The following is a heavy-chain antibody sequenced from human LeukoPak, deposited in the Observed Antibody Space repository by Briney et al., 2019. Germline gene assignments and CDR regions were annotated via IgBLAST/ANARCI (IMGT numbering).Heavy chain of an antibody. D-gene: IGHD3-22*01. CDR1: GFTFSDYY. CDR3: ARHGLYDSTDYWTFQH. Sequence: GGSLRLSCAASGFTFSDYYMSWIRQAPGKGLEWISYISSTSNYTDYADSVQGRFTISRDNAKRSLYLQMNGLRAVDTALYYCARHGLYDSTDYWTFQHWGQGTLVTVSS. V-gene: IGHV3-11*06. CDR2: ISSTSNYT. J-gene: IGHJ1*01.